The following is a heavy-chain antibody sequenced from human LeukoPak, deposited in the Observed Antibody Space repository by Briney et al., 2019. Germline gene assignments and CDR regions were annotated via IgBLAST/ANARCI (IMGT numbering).Heavy chain of an antibody. Sequence: SETLSLTCTVSGGSISSYYWSWIRQPPGKGLEWIGYIYYSGSANYKSSLKSRVTISVDTSKNQFSLKLSSVAAADTAVYYCARTTEGGYTYDYFYYYYMDVWGKGTTVTISS. V-gene: IGHV4-59*01. D-gene: IGHD5-18*01. CDR3: ARTTEGGYTYDYFYYYYMDV. CDR1: GGSISSYY. CDR2: IYYSGSA. J-gene: IGHJ6*03.